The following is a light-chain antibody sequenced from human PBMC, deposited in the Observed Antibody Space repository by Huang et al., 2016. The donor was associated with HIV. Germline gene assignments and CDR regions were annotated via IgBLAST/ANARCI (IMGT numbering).Light chain of an antibody. CDR3: QQFDNFLRT. CDR1: QDISSA. V-gene: IGKV1D-13*01. CDR2: DAS. J-gene: IGKJ4*01. Sequence: AIQLTQSPSSLSASVGDRVTITCRASQDISSALAWYQQKPGKAPKLLIYDASTLESGVPSRFSGSGSGTDFTLTISSLQPEDFATYYCQQFDNFLRTFGGGTKVEIE.